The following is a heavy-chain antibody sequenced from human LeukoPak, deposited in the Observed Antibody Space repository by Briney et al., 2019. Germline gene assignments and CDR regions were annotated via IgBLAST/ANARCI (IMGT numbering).Heavy chain of an antibody. J-gene: IGHJ6*02. CDR2: IIPIFGTA. CDR1: GGTFSSYA. D-gene: IGHD3-16*01. CDR3: ARAMGSNYYYYGMDV. V-gene: IGHV1-69*01. Sequence: ASVTVSCKASGGTFSSYAINWVRQAPGQGLEWMGGIIPIFGTANYAQKFQGRVTITADESTSTAYMELSSLRSEDTAVYYCARAMGSNYYYYGMDVWGQGTTVTVSS.